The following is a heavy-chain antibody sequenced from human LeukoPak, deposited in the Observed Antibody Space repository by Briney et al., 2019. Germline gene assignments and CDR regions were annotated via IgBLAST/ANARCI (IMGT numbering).Heavy chain of an antibody. CDR3: ARDAQTYYYNTYGYYFEY. V-gene: IGHV4-38-2*02. CDR2: IYHTGGT. Sequence: PSETLSLTCAVSGYSISNCYYWGWIRQPPGKGLEWIGSIYHTGGTYYNPSLKSRVTISIDTSKNQFSLNLSSVTAADTAVYYCARDAQTYYYNTYGYYFEYWGQGILVTVSS. J-gene: IGHJ4*02. CDR1: GYSISNCYY. D-gene: IGHD3-22*01.